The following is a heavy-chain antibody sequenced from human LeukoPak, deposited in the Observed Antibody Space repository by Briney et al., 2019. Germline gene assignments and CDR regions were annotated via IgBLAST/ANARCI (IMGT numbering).Heavy chain of an antibody. CDR2: LSYTGSN. V-gene: IGHV4-59*01. CDR1: GASISRYF. D-gene: IGHD3-22*01. CDR3: ARTYYYDDNGYYHDY. Sequence: SETLSLTCTVSGASISRYFWSWTRQPPGKGLEWIGYLSYTGSNRYNPSLKSRVTISADTSKNQFSLKLRSVTAADTAVYFCARTYYYDDNGYYHDYWGQGTLVTVSS. J-gene: IGHJ4*02.